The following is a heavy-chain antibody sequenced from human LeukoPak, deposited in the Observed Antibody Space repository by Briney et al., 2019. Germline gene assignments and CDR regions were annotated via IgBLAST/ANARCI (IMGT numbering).Heavy chain of an antibody. V-gene: IGHV4-59*12. D-gene: IGHD6-13*01. CDR3: ARARYSSSWEYYFDY. CDR2: IYYSGST. Sequence: SETLSLTCTVSGGSISSYYWSWIRQPPGKGLEWIGYIYYSGSTNYNPSLKSRVTISVDTSKNQFSLKLSSVTAADTAVYYCARARYSSSWEYYFDYWGQGTLVTVSS. CDR1: GGSISSYY. J-gene: IGHJ4*02.